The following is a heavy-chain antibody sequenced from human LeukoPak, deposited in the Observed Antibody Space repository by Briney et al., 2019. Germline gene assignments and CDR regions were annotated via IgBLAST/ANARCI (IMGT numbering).Heavy chain of an antibody. CDR2: TNRDGSST. J-gene: IGHJ4*02. CDR3: ARDSVEWYIFDY. Sequence: PGGSLRLSCAASGFTFSSYWMHWVRQAPGKGPVWVARTNRDGSSTAYADSVKGRFTISKDNAKNTLYLPMNSLRAEDTAVYYCARDSVEWYIFDYWGQGTLVTVSS. D-gene: IGHD3-3*01. V-gene: IGHV3-74*01. CDR1: GFTFSSYW.